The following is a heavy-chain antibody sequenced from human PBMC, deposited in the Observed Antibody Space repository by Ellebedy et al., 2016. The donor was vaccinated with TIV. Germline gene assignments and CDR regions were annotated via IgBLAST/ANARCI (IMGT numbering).Heavy chain of an antibody. Sequence: SETLSLXCTVSGYSISSGYYWGWIRQPPGKGLEWIGSIYHSGSTYYNPSLKSRVTISVDTSKNQFSLKLSSVTAADTAVYYCARPSGYSGSSDYWGQGTLVTVSS. V-gene: IGHV4-38-2*02. J-gene: IGHJ4*02. D-gene: IGHD5-12*01. CDR3: ARPSGYSGSSDY. CDR2: IYHSGST. CDR1: GYSISSGYY.